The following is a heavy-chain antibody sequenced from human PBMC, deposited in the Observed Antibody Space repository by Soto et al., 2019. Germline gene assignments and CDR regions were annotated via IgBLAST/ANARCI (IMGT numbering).Heavy chain of an antibody. Sequence: WQTLSLTCASYGESVCNNSAAWNWIRQSPSRGLEWLGRTYYRSKWYNDYAVSVKSRITINPDTSKNQFSLQLNSVTPEDTAVYYCARAIPGIAVAGTPHYFDYWGQGTLVTVSS. V-gene: IGHV6-1*01. J-gene: IGHJ4*02. CDR2: TYYRSKWYN. D-gene: IGHD6-19*01. CDR1: GESVCNNSAA. CDR3: ARAIPGIAVAGTPHYFDY.